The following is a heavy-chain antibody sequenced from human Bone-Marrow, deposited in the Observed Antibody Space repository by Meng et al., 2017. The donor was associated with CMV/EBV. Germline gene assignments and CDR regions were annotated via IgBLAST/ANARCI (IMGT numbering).Heavy chain of an antibody. CDR3: ARSQYKSASDY. J-gene: IGHJ4*02. Sequence: GESLKISCAASGFTFSSYWMHWVRQAAGKGLVWVSRINSDGSTTIYADSVKGRFTISRDNAKNTLHLQMNGLRDEDTAVYYCARSQYKSASDYWGQGALVTVSS. D-gene: IGHD1-14*01. CDR1: GFTFSSYW. V-gene: IGHV3-74*01. CDR2: INSDGSTT.